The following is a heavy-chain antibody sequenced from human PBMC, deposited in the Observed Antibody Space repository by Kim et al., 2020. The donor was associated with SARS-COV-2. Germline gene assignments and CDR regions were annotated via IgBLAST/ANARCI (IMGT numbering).Heavy chain of an antibody. J-gene: IGHJ5*02. CDR3: ARDLRGYCSGGSCYPAWFDP. CDR1: GFTFSSYG. CDR2: IWYDGSNK. Sequence: GGSLRLSCAASGFTFSSYGMHWVRQAPGKGLEWVAVIWYDGSNKYYADSVKGRFTISRDNSKNTLYLQMNSLRAEDTAVYYCARDLRGYCSGGSCYPAWFDPWGQGTLVTVSS. D-gene: IGHD2-15*01. V-gene: IGHV3-33*08.